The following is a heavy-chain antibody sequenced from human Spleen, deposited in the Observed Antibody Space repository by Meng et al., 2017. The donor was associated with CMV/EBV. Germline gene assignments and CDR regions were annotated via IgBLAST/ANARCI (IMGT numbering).Heavy chain of an antibody. Sequence: GGSLRLSCAASGFTFSNYAMSWVRQAPGKGLEWVSVVYSGGSSTYYADSVKGRFTISRDNSKNTLYLQMNSLRAEDTAVYYCAKGPYSGSYHCFDYWGQGTLVTVSS. V-gene: IGHV3-23*03. CDR3: AKGPYSGSYHCFDY. J-gene: IGHJ4*02. D-gene: IGHD1-26*01. CDR2: VYSGGSST. CDR1: GFTFSNYA.